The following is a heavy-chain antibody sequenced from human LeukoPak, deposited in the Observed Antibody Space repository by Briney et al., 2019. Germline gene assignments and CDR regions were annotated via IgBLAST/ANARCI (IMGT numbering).Heavy chain of an antibody. CDR3: ARDLSWSGYPSGPDV. CDR1: GYTFTSYG. D-gene: IGHD3-3*01. V-gene: IGHV1-18*01. Sequence: ASVKVSCKASGYTFTSYGISWVRQAPGQGLEWMGWTSAYNGNTNYAQKLQGRVTMTTDTSTSTAYMELRSLRSDDTAVYYCARDLSWSGYPSGPDVWGQGTTVTVSS. J-gene: IGHJ6*02. CDR2: TSAYNGNT.